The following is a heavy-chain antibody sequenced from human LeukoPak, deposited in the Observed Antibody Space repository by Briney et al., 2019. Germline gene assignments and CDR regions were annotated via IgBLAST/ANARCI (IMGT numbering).Heavy chain of an antibody. Sequence: GGSLRLSCAASGVTFTIYALSWVRQAPGNGLEWLSVISDSGGRTYYADYVKGRFTISRDNSKNRRSLQMNSLRAEDTAVYFCASALSDSFPYHYSDYWGLGTLATVSS. CDR1: GVTFTIYA. V-gene: IGHV3-23*01. D-gene: IGHD3-16*01. CDR2: ISDSGGRT. CDR3: ASALSDSFPYHYSDY. J-gene: IGHJ4*02.